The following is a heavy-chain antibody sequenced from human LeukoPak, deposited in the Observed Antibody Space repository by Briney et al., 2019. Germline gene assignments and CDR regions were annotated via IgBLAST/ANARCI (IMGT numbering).Heavy chain of an antibody. CDR2: IIPILGIA. J-gene: IGHJ6*02. D-gene: IGHD3-10*01. CDR1: GGTFSSYA. Sequence: GASVKVSCKASGGTFSSYAISWVRQASGQGLEWVGRIIPILGIANYAQKFQGRVTITADKSTSTAYMELSSLRSEDTAVYYCARDLWFGESDYYYYGMDVWGQGTTVTVSS. V-gene: IGHV1-69*04. CDR3: ARDLWFGESDYYYYGMDV.